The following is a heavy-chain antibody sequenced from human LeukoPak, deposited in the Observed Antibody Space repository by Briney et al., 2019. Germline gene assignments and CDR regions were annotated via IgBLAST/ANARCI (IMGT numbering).Heavy chain of an antibody. CDR2: INPNSGGT. J-gene: IGHJ4*02. Sequence: ASVKVSCKASGYTFTGYYMHWVRQAPGQGLEWMGWINPNSGGTNYAQKFQGRDTMTRDTSISTAYMELSRLRSDDTAVYYCASTRRYYDSSGSHDYWGQGTLVTVSS. CDR1: GYTFTGYY. D-gene: IGHD3-22*01. CDR3: ASTRRYYDSSGSHDY. V-gene: IGHV1-2*02.